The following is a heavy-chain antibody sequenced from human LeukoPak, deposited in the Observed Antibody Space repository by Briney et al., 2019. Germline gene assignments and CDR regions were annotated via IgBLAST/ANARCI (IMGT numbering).Heavy chain of an antibody. J-gene: IGHJ5*02. V-gene: IGHV4-4*07. CDR1: GGFAMGYY. CDR3: ARAYYYDSSIGFDP. Sequence: PETLSLTCNIPGGFAMGYYWSSIRQPAGKGLEWVGRIYDSGSTNYNPSLQSRVTISVDTSKTQVSLKLSAVTAADTAVYYCARAYYYDSSIGFDPWGQGTLVTVSS. D-gene: IGHD3-22*01. CDR2: IYDSGST.